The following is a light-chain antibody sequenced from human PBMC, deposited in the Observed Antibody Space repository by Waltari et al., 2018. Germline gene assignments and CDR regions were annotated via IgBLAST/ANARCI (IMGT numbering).Light chain of an antibody. V-gene: IGLV2-14*03. J-gene: IGLJ2*01. Sequence: QSALTQPASVSGSPGQSITIPCTGTSSDVGGYNSVSWYQDHPGQAPKVIIYDVSDRPSGLSERFSGSKSGNTASLTISGLQAEDEADYYCSSQSSDNVVLFGGGTKLTVL. CDR1: SSDVGGYNS. CDR2: DVS. CDR3: SSQSSDNVVL.